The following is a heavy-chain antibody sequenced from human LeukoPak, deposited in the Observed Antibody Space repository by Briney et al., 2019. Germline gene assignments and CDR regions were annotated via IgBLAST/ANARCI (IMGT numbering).Heavy chain of an antibody. CDR3: ASGRYCSSTSCWYYYGMDV. CDR2: ISSSGSTI. V-gene: IGHV3-48*03. CDR1: GFTFSSYE. Sequence: PGGSLRLFCAASGFTFSSYEMNWVRQAPGKGLEWVSYISSSGSTIYYADSVKGRFTISRDNAKNSLYLQMNSLRAEDTAVYYCASGRYCSSTSCWYYYGMDVWGQGTTVTVSS. D-gene: IGHD2-2*01. J-gene: IGHJ6*02.